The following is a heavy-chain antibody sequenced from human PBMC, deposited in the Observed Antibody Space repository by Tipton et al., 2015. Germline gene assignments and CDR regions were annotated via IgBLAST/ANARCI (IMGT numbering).Heavy chain of an antibody. Sequence: TLSLTCTVSGGSVSSSSYYWGWIRQSPGKGLEWIGSIYYSGSTYHNPSLKSRVSIFVDTPKNQFSLKLSSVTAADTAVYYCARRFSHSSSWTFDYWGQGTLVTVSS. D-gene: IGHD6-13*01. V-gene: IGHV4-39*01. CDR2: IYYSGST. CDR1: GGSVSSSSYY. CDR3: ARRFSHSSSWTFDY. J-gene: IGHJ4*02.